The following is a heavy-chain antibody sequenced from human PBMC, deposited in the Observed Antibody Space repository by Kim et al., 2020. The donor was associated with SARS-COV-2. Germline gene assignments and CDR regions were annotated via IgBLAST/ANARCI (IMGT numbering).Heavy chain of an antibody. J-gene: IGHJ3*02. V-gene: IGHV3-30*04. CDR3: AREASRGDLGAFDI. D-gene: IGHD2-21*02. Sequence: GGSLRLSCAASGFTFSSYAMHWVRQAPGKGLEWVAVISYDGSNKYYADSVKGRFTISRDNSKNTLYLQMNSLRAEDTAVYYCAREASRGDLGAFDIWGQG. CDR2: ISYDGSNK. CDR1: GFTFSSYA.